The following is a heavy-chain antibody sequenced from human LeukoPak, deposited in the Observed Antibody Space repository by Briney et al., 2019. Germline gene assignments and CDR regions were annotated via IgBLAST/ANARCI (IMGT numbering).Heavy chain of an antibody. V-gene: IGHV3-30*03. CDR1: GFTFSSYG. CDR2: ISDDGSNK. J-gene: IGHJ4*02. Sequence: GGSLRLSCRASGFTFSSYGMHWVRQAPGKGLEWVALISDDGSNKYYADSVKGRFTISRDNAKNSLYLQMNSLRAEDTAVYYCARDPSYWGQGTLVTVSS. CDR3: ARDPSY.